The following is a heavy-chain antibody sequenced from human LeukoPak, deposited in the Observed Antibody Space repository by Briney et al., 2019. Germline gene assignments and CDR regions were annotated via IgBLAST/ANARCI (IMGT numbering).Heavy chain of an antibody. D-gene: IGHD4-17*01. J-gene: IGHJ4*02. CDR1: GFTFSSYS. CDR2: VSSSGTTT. Sequence: PGGSLRLSRAASGFTFSSYSVIWARQAPGKGLEWVSYVSSSGTTTYYADSVKGRFTISRDNSKNTLYLQMNSLRAEDTAVYYCASGYYGDRLLDYWGQGTLVTVSS. CDR3: ASGYYGDRLLDY. V-gene: IGHV3-48*01.